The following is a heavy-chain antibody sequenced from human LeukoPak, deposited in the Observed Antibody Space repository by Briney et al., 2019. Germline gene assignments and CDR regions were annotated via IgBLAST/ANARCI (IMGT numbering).Heavy chain of an antibody. D-gene: IGHD2-15*01. CDR1: GFTFSGYW. V-gene: IGHV3-74*01. J-gene: IGHJ5*02. CDR3: ASQVVGAAFDP. CDR2: IKSDGSMT. Sequence: GGSLRLSCVASGFTFSGYWMHWVRQPPGQGLVWFSHIKSDGSMTNYADSVKGRFSIPRDNAKNTAYLHMNSLRADDTAVYYCASQVVGAAFDPWGQGTLVTVSS.